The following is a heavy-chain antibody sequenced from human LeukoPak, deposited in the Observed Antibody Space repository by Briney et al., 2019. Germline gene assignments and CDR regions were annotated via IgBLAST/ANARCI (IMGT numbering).Heavy chain of an antibody. Sequence: SGGSLRLSCAASGFTFSSYAMSWVRQAPGKGLEWVSAISGSGGTIFYADSVKGRFTISRDNSKNTLYLEMNSLRAEDTAVYYCATTAKPVPTNYWGQGTLVTVSS. CDR2: ISGSGGTI. CDR1: GFTFSSYA. CDR3: ATTAKPVPTNY. V-gene: IGHV3-23*01. J-gene: IGHJ4*02. D-gene: IGHD1-14*01.